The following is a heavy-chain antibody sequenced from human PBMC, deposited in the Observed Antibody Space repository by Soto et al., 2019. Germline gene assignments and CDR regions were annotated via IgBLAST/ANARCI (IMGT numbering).Heavy chain of an antibody. CDR3: ASRVNGYSGFATDC. Sequence: QVQLVQSGAEVKKPGSSVKVSCKASGGTFNSYGLSWLRQAPGQGLEWMGRIVPIFGSANYAQKFQGRVTITADKATSTAYMELSSLRSEDTAVYYCASRVNGYSGFATDCWGQGTLVTVSS. D-gene: IGHD5-12*01. CDR1: GGTFNSYG. J-gene: IGHJ4*02. CDR2: IVPIFGSA. V-gene: IGHV1-69*06.